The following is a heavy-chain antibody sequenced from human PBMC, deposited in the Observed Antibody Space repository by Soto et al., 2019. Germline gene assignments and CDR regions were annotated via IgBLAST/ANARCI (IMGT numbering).Heavy chain of an antibody. J-gene: IGHJ4*02. CDR2: INHSGST. Sequence: SETLSLTCAVYGGSFSGYYWSWIRQPPGKGLEWIGEINHSGSTNYNPSLKSRVTISVDTSKNQFSLKLSSVTAADTAVYYCARYYDFWSGYYTGDDWGQGTLVTVSS. V-gene: IGHV4-34*01. D-gene: IGHD3-3*01. CDR1: GGSFSGYY. CDR3: ARYYDFWSGYYTGDD.